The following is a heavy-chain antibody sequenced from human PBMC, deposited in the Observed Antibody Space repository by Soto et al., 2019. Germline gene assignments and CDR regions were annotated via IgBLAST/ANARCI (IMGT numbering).Heavy chain of an antibody. V-gene: IGHV3-30-3*01. D-gene: IGHD6-13*01. Sequence: GGSLRLSCAASGFTFSSYAMHWVRQAPGKGLEWVAVISYDGSNKYYADSVKGRFTISRDNSKNTLYLQMNSLRAEDTAVYYCARDGPGAAAENYYYGMDVWGQGTTVTVSS. J-gene: IGHJ6*02. CDR3: ARDGPGAAAENYYYGMDV. CDR1: GFTFSSYA. CDR2: ISYDGSNK.